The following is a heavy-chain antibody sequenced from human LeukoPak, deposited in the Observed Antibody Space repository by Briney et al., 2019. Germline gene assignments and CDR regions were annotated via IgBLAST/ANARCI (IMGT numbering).Heavy chain of an antibody. CDR1: GYTFSAYY. CDR3: ARGSNGVVAGTFDY. D-gene: IGHD2-15*01. CDR2: ISPKSGGT. Sequence: ASVKVSCKASGYTFSAYYMHWVRQAPGQGPEWMGCISPKSGGTYYAPKFQGRVTMTRDTSISTFYMELSSLRSDDTAVYYCARGSNGVVAGTFDYWGQGTLVTVSS. V-gene: IGHV1-2*02. J-gene: IGHJ4*02.